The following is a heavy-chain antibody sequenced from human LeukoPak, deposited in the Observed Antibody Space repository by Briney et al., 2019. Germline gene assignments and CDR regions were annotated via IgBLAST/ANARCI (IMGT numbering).Heavy chain of an antibody. CDR2: ISGYNGNT. CDR1: GYTFSSYD. D-gene: IGHD5-12*01. CDR3: AREGATYFDY. Sequence: ASVKVSCKASGYTFSSYDISWVRQALGQRLEWMGWISGYNGNTNYAQKLQGRVTMTTDTSTSTAYMEVRSLRSDDTAVYYCAREGATYFDYWGQGTLVTVS. V-gene: IGHV1-18*01. J-gene: IGHJ4*02.